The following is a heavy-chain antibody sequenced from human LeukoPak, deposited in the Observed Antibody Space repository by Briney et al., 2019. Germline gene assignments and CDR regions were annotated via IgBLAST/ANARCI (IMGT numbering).Heavy chain of an antibody. CDR1: GYTFTSYG. D-gene: IGHD4-17*01. CDR2: ISTYNGNT. CDR3: ARTYGDYDGSYWYFDL. J-gene: IGHJ2*01. V-gene: IGHV1-18*01. Sequence: GESLKISCKGSGYTFTSYGITWVRQAPGQGLEWMGWISTYNGNTDYAQKLQGRVTMTTDTSTSTAYMELRSLRSDDTAVYYCARTYGDYDGSYWYFDLWGRGTLVTVSS.